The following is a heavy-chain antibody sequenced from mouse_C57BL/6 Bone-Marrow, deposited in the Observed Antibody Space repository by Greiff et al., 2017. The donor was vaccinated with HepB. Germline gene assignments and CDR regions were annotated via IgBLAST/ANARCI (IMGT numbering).Heavy chain of an antibody. CDR1: GYTFTEYT. D-gene: IGHD2-3*01. V-gene: IGHV1-62-2*01. Sequence: VQLQQSGAELVKPGASVKLSCKASGYTFTEYTIHWVKQRPGQGLEWIGWFYPGSGSTKYNEKFKDKATLTADKSSSTVYMELSRLTSEDSAVYFCARHEPYDGYYLAWFAYWGQGTLVTVSA. CDR2: FYPGSGST. CDR3: ARHEPYDGYYLAWFAY. J-gene: IGHJ3*01.